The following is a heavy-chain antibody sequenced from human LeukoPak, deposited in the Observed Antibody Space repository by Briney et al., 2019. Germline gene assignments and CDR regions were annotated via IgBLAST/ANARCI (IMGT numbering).Heavy chain of an antibody. CDR3: AKGDFGGATAFDY. D-gene: IGHD3-16*01. CDR2: ISYDGSNK. V-gene: IGHV3-30*18. CDR1: GFTFSSYG. Sequence: GGSLRLSCAASGFTFSSYGMHWVRQAPGKGLEWVAVISYDGSNKYYADSVKGRFTISRDNSKNTLYLQMNSLRAEDTAVYYCAKGDFGGATAFDYWGQGTRVTVSS. J-gene: IGHJ4*02.